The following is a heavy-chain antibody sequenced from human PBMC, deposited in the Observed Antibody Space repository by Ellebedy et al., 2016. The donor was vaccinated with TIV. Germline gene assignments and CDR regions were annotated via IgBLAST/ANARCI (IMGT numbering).Heavy chain of an antibody. Sequence: PGGSLRLSCAASGFTFSSYAMSWVRQAPGKGLEWVSAISGSGGSTYYADSVKGRFTISRDNYENTMYLQMNSLRAEDTAMYYCARERITVVRGVIGAYYYYGMDVWGQGTTVTVSS. CDR2: ISGSGGST. CDR3: ARERITVVRGVIGAYYYYGMDV. D-gene: IGHD3-10*01. J-gene: IGHJ6*02. V-gene: IGHV3-23*01. CDR1: GFTFSSYA.